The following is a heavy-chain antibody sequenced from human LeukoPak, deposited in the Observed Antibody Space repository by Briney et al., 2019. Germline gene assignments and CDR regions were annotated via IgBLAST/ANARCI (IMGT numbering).Heavy chain of an antibody. CDR2: ISAYNGNT. V-gene: IGHV1-18*01. CDR3: AAAESVTTGYYFDY. Sequence: ASVKVSCKASGYTFTSYGISWVRQAPGQGLEWMGWISAYNGNTNYAQKLQGRVTMTTDTSTSTAYMELSSLRSEDTAVYYCAAAESVTTGYYFDYWGQGTLVTVSS. D-gene: IGHD4-17*01. J-gene: IGHJ4*02. CDR1: GYTFTSYG.